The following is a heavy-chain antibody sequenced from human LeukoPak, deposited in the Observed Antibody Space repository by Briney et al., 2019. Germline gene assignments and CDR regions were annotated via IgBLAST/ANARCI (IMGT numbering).Heavy chain of an antibody. V-gene: IGHV4-34*01. J-gene: IGHJ3*02. D-gene: IGHD3-22*01. Sequence: SETLSLTCAVYGGSFSGYYWSWIRQPPGKGLEWIGEINHSGSTNYNPSLKSRVTISVDTSKNQFSLKLSSVTAADTAEYYCASRYYDSSGYNRGDAFDIWGQGTMVTVSS. CDR2: INHSGST. CDR3: ASRYYDSSGYNRGDAFDI. CDR1: GGSFSGYY.